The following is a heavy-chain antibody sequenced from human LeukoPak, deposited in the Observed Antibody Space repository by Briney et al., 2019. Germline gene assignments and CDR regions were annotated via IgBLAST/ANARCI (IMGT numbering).Heavy chain of an antibody. CDR2: ISGSGGST. CDR3: AKDSPRSAYYYGSGSPWN. D-gene: IGHD3-10*01. Sequence: GGSLRLSCAASGFTFRTYTMNWVRQAPGKGLEWVSAISGSGGSTCYADSVKGRFTISRDNSKNTLYLQMNSLRAEDTAVYYCAKDSPRSAYYYGSGSPWNWGQGTLVTVSS. CDR1: GFTFRTYT. V-gene: IGHV3-23*01. J-gene: IGHJ4*02.